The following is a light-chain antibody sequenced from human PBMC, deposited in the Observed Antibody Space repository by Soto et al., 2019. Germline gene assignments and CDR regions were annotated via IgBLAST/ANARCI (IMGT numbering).Light chain of an antibody. J-gene: IGKJ1*01. CDR2: KAS. CDR3: MEGKHWRPT. V-gene: IGKV2-30*01. Sequence: DVVMTQSPLSLPVTLGQSASISCWSSQSVVYRDGIAYLSWFQQRPGQSPRRLIYKASKRDSGVQDSFRGSASGPSFTPPISRVEVEDVGIYYCMEGKHWRPTFGRGTKVKFK. CDR1: QSVVYRDGIAY.